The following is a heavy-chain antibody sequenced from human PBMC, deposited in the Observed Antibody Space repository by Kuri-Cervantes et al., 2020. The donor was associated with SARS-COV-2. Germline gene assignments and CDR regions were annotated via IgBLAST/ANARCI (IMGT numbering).Heavy chain of an antibody. V-gene: IGHV3-21*01. D-gene: IGHD6-6*01. CDR1: GFSLSRYT. CDR3: ARDLGSSTWIYYYYYMDV. Sequence: GGSLRLSCAASGFSLSRYTMNWVRQAPGKALEWVSSISGSGSYIYYADSVKGRFTISRDNAKNSLYLQMNSLRAEDTAVYYCARDLGSSTWIYYYYYMDVWGKGTTVTVSS. CDR2: ISGSGSYI. J-gene: IGHJ6*03.